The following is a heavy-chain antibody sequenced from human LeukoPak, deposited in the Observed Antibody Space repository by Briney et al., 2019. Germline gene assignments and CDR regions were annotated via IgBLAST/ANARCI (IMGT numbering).Heavy chain of an antibody. CDR2: IYYSGST. CDR1: GGSISSYY. Sequence: SATLSLTCTVSGGSISSYYWSWIRQPPGKGLEWIGYIYYSGSTNYNPSLKSRVTISVDTSKNQFSLKLSSVTAADTAVYYCARHFRGRSYGFVYWGQGTLVTVSS. J-gene: IGHJ4*02. D-gene: IGHD5-18*01. CDR3: ARHFRGRSYGFVY. V-gene: IGHV4-59*08.